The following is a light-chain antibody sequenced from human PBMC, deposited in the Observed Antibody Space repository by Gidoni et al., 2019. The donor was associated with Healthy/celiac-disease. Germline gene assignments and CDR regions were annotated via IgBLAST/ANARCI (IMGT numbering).Light chain of an antibody. V-gene: IGLV3-25*03. Sequence: SDELTQPPSVSVSPGQTARITCSGDALHKQSTYCDQQKPGQAPVLVIYKDSERPSGIPERFSGSSSGTTVPLTISGVQAEDEADYYCQSADSSGTYVFGTGTKVTVL. CDR2: KDS. J-gene: IGLJ1*01. CDR3: QSADSSGTYV. CDR1: ALHKQS.